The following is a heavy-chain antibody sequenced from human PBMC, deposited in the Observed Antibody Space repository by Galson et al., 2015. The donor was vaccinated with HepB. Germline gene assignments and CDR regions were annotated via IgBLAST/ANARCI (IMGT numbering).Heavy chain of an antibody. CDR2: IYSGGST. Sequence: SLRLSCAASGFTVSSNYMSWVRQAPGKGLEWVSVIYSGGSTYYADSVKGRFTISRDNSKNTLYLQMNSLRAEDTAVYYCARPGVDTAMVWDYYYYGMDVWGQGTTVTVSS. J-gene: IGHJ6*02. CDR3: ARPGVDTAMVWDYYYYGMDV. D-gene: IGHD5-18*01. V-gene: IGHV3-53*01. CDR1: GFTVSSNY.